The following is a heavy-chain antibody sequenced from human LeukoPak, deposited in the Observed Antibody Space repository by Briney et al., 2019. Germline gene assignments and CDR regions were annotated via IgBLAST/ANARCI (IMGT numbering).Heavy chain of an antibody. CDR3: ARVSWELLSAFDI. Sequence: SETLSLTCTVSGGSISSYYWSWIRQPPGKGLEWFGYIYDSGTTNYNPSLKSRVTISVDTSKNQFSLKLSSVTAADTAVYYCARVSWELLSAFDIWGQGTMVTVSS. D-gene: IGHD1-26*01. J-gene: IGHJ3*02. V-gene: IGHV4-59*01. CDR1: GGSISSYY. CDR2: IYDSGTT.